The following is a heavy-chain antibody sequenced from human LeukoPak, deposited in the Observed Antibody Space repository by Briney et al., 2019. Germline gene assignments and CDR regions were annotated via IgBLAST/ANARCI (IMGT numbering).Heavy chain of an antibody. CDR3: ARAGVYSYSYYMDV. Sequence: PGGSLRLSCAASGFTFSSYWMHWVRHAPGKGLVWVSRIKSDGSTNYADSEKGRFPISRDNAKNTVSLQMNSLRAEDTAVYYCARAGVYSYSYYMDVWGKGTTVTVSS. V-gene: IGHV3-74*01. D-gene: IGHD5-18*01. J-gene: IGHJ6*03. CDR1: GFTFSSYW. CDR2: IKSDGST.